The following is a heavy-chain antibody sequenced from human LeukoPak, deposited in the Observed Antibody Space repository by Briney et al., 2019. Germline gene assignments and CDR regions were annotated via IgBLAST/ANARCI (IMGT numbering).Heavy chain of an antibody. CDR1: GFTFSSYA. J-gene: IGHJ4*02. D-gene: IGHD6-13*01. Sequence: PGGSLRLSCAASGFTFSSYAMNWVRQAPGKGLEWVSSISSTSSYIYYADSVKGRFTISRDNANNSLYLQMNSLRAEDTAVYYCARAPYSSSWAFDYWGQGTLVTVSS. CDR3: ARAPYSSSWAFDY. CDR2: ISSTSSYI. V-gene: IGHV3-21*01.